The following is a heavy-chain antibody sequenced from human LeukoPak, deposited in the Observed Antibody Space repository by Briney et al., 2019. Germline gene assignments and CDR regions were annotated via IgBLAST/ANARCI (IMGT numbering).Heavy chain of an antibody. CDR1: GYTFTSYD. CDR3: ARDSNYYDSSGYYYSLNY. CDR2: MNPNSGNT. D-gene: IGHD3-22*01. V-gene: IGHV1-8*01. Sequence: ASVKVSCKASGYTFTSYDINWVRQATGQGLEWMGWMNPNSGNTGYAQKFQGRVTMTEDTSTDTAYMELSSLRSEDTAVYYCARDSNYYDSSGYYYSLNYWGQGTLVTVSS. J-gene: IGHJ4*02.